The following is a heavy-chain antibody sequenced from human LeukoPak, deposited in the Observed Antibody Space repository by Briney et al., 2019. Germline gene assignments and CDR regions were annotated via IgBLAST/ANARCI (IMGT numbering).Heavy chain of an antibody. V-gene: IGHV4-39*07. CDR1: GGSISSSSYY. CDR3: AREGYSSSWGLSYYYYYMDV. Sequence: SETLSLTCTVSGGSISSSSYYWGWIRQPPGKGLEWIGSIYYSGSTYYNPSLKSRVTISVDTSKNQFSLKLSSVTAADTAVYYCAREGYSSSWGLSYYYYYMDVWGKGTTVTVSS. D-gene: IGHD6-13*01. CDR2: IYYSGST. J-gene: IGHJ6*03.